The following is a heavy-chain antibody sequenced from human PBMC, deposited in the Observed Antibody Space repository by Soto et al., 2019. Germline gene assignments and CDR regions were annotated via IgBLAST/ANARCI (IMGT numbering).Heavy chain of an antibody. J-gene: IGHJ4*02. D-gene: IGHD7-27*01. V-gene: IGHV3-7*03. CDR3: AGWGEHDANV. CDR1: GLRFSTYW. CDR2: IDPDGRVG. Sequence: EGQLLGSGGGLVQPGGSLRLSCVASGLRFSTYWMNCVRQPPGRGLEWVANIDPDGRVGTEVDSVKGRFTTSRDNAMNSVYLQMNSLRADDTAMYFCAGWGEHDANVWGQGILVTVSA.